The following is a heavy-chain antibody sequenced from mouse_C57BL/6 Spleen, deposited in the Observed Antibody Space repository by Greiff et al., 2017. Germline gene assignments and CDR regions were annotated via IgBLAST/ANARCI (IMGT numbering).Heavy chain of an antibody. D-gene: IGHD2-5*01. Sequence: EVQLQQSGPALVKSGASVKISCKASVYSFPDYNMNWVKQSNGKSLEWIGVINPNYGTTSYNQKFKGKATLTVDQSSSTAYMQLNSLTSEDSAVYYCARSAYYSNRGYFDYWAQGTTLTVSS. CDR3: ARSAYYSNRGYFDY. CDR1: VYSFPDYN. V-gene: IGHV1-39*01. CDR2: INPNYGTT. J-gene: IGHJ2*01.